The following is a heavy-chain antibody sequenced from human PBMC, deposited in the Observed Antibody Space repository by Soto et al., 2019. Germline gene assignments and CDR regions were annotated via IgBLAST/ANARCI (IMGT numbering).Heavy chain of an antibody. D-gene: IGHD3-16*01. CDR2: ISGSGIST. J-gene: IGHJ4*02. CDR1: GFTFSSYA. CDR3: AKSAGSNAYYPNDY. Sequence: EGQLLESGGGLVQPGGSLRLSCAASGFTFSSYAMTWVRQAPGKGLEWVSSISGSGISTYYADSVKGRFTISRDNSKNTLYLQINSLRAEDAAVYYCAKSAGSNAYYPNDYWGQGVLVTVSS. V-gene: IGHV3-23*01.